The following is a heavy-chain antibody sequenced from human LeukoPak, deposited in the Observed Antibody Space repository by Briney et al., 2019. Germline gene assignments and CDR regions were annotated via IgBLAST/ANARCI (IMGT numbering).Heavy chain of an antibody. CDR2: IDPSDSYT. D-gene: IGHD6-13*01. V-gene: IGHV5-10-1*01. Sequence: PGESLRISCKGSGYSFTSYWISWVRQMPGKGLEWMGRIDPSDSYTNYSPSFQGHVTIPADKSIGTAYLQWSSLKASDTAMFYCARSEVINIAAAADYWGQGTLVTVSS. J-gene: IGHJ4*02. CDR3: ARSEVINIAAAADY. CDR1: GYSFTSYW.